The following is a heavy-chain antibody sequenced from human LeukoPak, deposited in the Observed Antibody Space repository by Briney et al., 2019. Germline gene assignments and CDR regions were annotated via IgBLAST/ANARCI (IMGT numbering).Heavy chain of an antibody. J-gene: IGHJ4*02. CDR3: AKDCSGGSCY. D-gene: IGHD2-15*01. V-gene: IGHV3-30*02. Sequence: PGGSLRLSCAASGFTFSSYGMHWVRQAPGKGLEWVAFIRHDGSNKYYADSVKGRFTISRDNSKNTLYLQMNSLRAEDTAVYYCAKDCSGGSCYWGQGTLVTVSS. CDR2: IRHDGSNK. CDR1: GFTFSSYG.